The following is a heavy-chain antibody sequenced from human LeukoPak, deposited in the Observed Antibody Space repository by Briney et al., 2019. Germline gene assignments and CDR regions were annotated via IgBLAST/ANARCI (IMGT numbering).Heavy chain of an antibody. J-gene: IGHJ5*02. Sequence: SETLSLTCTVSGGSISSYYWSWIRQPPGKGLEWIGEINHSGSTNYNPSLKSRVTISVDTSKNQFSLKLSSVTAADTAVYYCATANPPYYDFWSGYPLLRGFDPWGQGTLVTVSS. V-gene: IGHV4-34*01. CDR1: GGSISSYY. CDR3: ATANPPYYDFWSGYPLLRGFDP. D-gene: IGHD3-3*01. CDR2: INHSGST.